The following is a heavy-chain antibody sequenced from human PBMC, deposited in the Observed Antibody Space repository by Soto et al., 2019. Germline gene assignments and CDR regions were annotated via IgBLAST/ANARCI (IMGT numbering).Heavy chain of an antibody. D-gene: IGHD3-10*01. J-gene: IGHJ5*02. CDR2: ISHNGQIT. CDR3: ARDGGSYAFDP. Sequence: EVKLVESGGDLVQPGGSLRLSCASSGFNFRNYAMHWVRQAPGKGLEYVSAISHNGQITYYANSVKGRFTISRDNSKHTVYLQVGSLRTEDMAVYYCARDGGSYAFDPWGQGTLVTVSS. V-gene: IGHV3-64*01. CDR1: GFNFRNYA.